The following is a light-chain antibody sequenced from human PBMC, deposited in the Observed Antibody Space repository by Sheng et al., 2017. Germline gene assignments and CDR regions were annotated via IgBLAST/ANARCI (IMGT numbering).Light chain of an antibody. V-gene: IGKV3-15*01. Sequence: EIVMTQSPATLSVSPGERAALSCRASQSVSNNLAWYQLKPGQAPRLLIYGASTRATGIPARFSGSGSETDFTLTITRLEPEDFAVYYCHQYGSSPPFTFGQGQRWRS. CDR2: GAS. J-gene: IGKJ2*01. CDR3: HQYGSSPPFT. CDR1: QSVSNN.